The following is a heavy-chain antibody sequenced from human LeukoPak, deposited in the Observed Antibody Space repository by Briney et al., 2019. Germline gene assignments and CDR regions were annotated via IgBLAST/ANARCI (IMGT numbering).Heavy chain of an antibody. J-gene: IGHJ4*01. D-gene: IGHD3-10*01. CDR1: GFTFSSYW. Sequence: GGSLRLSCAASGFTFSSYWMHWVRQAPGKGLVWVSRINSDGSSTNYADSVKGRFTISRDNAKNTLYLQMNSLRAEDTAMYYCTRAVYYSNYLGYWGQGTLVTVSS. V-gene: IGHV3-74*01. CDR2: INSDGSST. CDR3: TRAVYYSNYLGY.